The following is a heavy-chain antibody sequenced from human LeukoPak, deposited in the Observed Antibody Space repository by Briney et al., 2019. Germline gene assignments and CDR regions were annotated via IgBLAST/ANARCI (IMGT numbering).Heavy chain of an antibody. CDR3: ARLTYYYDSSGCPPAFDI. Sequence: PSETLSLTCTVSGGSISSYYWSWIRQPPGKGLEWIGYIYYSGSTNYNPSLKSRVTISVDTSKNQFSLKLSSVTAADTAVYYCARLTYYYDSSGCPPAFDIWGQGTMVTVSS. V-gene: IGHV4-59*08. CDR1: GGSISSYY. J-gene: IGHJ3*02. CDR2: IYYSGST. D-gene: IGHD3-22*01.